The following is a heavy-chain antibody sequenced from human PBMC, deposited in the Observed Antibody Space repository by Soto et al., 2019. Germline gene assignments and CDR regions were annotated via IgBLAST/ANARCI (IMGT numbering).Heavy chain of an antibody. CDR3: ATTGPY. J-gene: IGHJ4*02. CDR1: GFTFSSYG. CDR2: IWFDGIKK. V-gene: IGHV3-33*01. Sequence: QVQLVESWGGVVQPGRSLRLSCAASGFTFSSYGMHWVRQAPGKGMECVAVIWFDGIKKFYADSVKGRFTISRDNSKNTVSLQMNSLRDENSDSYYCATTGPYWGQRTLVTVSS.